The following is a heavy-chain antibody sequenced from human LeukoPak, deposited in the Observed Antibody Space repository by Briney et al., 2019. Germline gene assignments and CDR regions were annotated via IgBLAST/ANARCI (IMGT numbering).Heavy chain of an antibody. CDR1: GGSFSGYY. V-gene: IGHV4-34*01. CDR2: INHSGST. D-gene: IGHD3-10*01. Sequence: NPSETLSLTCAVYGGSFSGYYWSWIRQPPGKGLEWIGEINHSGSTNYNPSLKSRVTISVDTSKNQFSLKLSSVTAADTAVYYCARGSYYHGSGSYYNQGAPLNWFDPWGQGTLVTVSS. CDR3: ARGSYYHGSGSYYNQGAPLNWFDP. J-gene: IGHJ5*02.